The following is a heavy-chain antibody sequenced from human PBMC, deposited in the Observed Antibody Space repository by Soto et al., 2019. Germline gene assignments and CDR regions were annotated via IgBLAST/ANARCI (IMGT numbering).Heavy chain of an antibody. CDR2: IYYSGST. Sequence: QEQLQESGPGLVKPSETLSLTCTVSGGSISSYYWSWIRQPPGKGLEWIGYIYYSGSTNYNPSLKSRVTISVDTSKNQFSLKLSSVTAADTAVYYCARGLFPRITMVRGVPGAFDIWGQGTMVTVSS. D-gene: IGHD3-10*01. J-gene: IGHJ3*02. CDR1: GGSISSYY. V-gene: IGHV4-59*01. CDR3: ARGLFPRITMVRGVPGAFDI.